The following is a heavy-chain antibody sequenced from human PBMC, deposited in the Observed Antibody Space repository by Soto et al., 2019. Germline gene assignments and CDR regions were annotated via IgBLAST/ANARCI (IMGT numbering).Heavy chain of an antibody. CDR1: GYTFTSYA. D-gene: IGHD2-2*01. Sequence: GASVKVSCKASGYTFTSYAMHWVRQAPGQRLEWMGWINAGNGNTKYSQKFQGRVTITRDTSASTAYMELSSLRSEDTAVYYCARDGIVVVPAAIGAYYYYYYMDVWGKGTTVTV. CDR3: ARDGIVVVPAAIGAYYYYYYMDV. J-gene: IGHJ6*03. CDR2: INAGNGNT. V-gene: IGHV1-3*01.